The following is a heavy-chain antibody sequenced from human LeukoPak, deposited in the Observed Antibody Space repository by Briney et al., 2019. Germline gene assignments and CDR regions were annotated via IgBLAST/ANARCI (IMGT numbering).Heavy chain of an antibody. D-gene: IGHD6-19*01. V-gene: IGHV3-21*01. CDR3: ARDGRSSGWWPPLGYYCYYYMDV. Sequence: GGSLRLSCAPSVYTFCKDSVNCVRDAPGEGLECVSPISSSSSYIYYVDSVEVRLTISRDNSKNTLYLQMNSLRAEDTAVYYCARDGRSSGWWPPLGYYCYYYMDVWGKGTTVTVSS. J-gene: IGHJ6*03. CDR2: ISSSSSYI. CDR1: VYTFCKDS.